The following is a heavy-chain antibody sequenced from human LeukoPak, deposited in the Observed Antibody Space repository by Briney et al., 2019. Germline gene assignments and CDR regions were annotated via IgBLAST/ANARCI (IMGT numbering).Heavy chain of an antibody. CDR1: GFTFSSYG. CDR3: AKPDILEDY. J-gene: IGHJ4*02. D-gene: IGHD3-9*01. Sequence: PGGSLRLSCAASGFTFSSYGMHWVRQAPGKGLEWVAVISYDGSNKYYADSVKGRFTISRDNSKNTLYLQMNSLRAEDTAEYYCAKPDILEDYWGQGTLVTVSS. V-gene: IGHV3-30*18. CDR2: ISYDGSNK.